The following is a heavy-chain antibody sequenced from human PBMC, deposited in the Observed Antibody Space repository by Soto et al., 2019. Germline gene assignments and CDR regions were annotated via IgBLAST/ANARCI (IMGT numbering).Heavy chain of an antibody. D-gene: IGHD6-13*01. CDR2: IKSKTDGGTT. CDR1: GFTFSNAW. Sequence: EVQLVESGGGLVKPGGSLRLSCAASGFTFSNAWMNWVRQAPGKGLEWVGRIKSKTDGGTTDYAAPVKGRFTISRDDSKNTLYTKMNSLKPVDTAVYYCDTGSGSEQQLVHGAYFDYWCQGTLV. V-gene: IGHV3-15*07. J-gene: IGHJ4*02. CDR3: DTGSGSEQQLVHGAYFDY.